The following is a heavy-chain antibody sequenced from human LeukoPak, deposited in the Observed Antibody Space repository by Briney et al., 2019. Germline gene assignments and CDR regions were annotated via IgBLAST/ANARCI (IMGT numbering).Heavy chain of an antibody. D-gene: IGHD5-12*01. Sequence: PGGSLRLSCAASGFTFSNYAMSWVRQAAGKGLEWVSYISSGSSTKYYADSVKGRFTISRDNAKNSLYLQMNSLRAEDTAVYYCARLSGYAGYWGQGTLVTVSS. V-gene: IGHV3-48*04. CDR2: ISSGSSTK. CDR3: ARLSGYAGY. J-gene: IGHJ4*02. CDR1: GFTFSNYA.